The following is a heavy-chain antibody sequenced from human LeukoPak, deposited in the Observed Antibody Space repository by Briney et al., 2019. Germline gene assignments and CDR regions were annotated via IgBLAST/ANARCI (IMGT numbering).Heavy chain of an antibody. J-gene: IGHJ4*02. CDR2: INHSGST. CDR3: ARVSAKLPFDY. Sequence: PSETLSLTCAVYGGSFSGYYWSWIRQPPGKGPEWIGEINHSGSTNYNPSLKSRVTISVDTSKNQFSLKLSSVTAADTAVYYCARVSAKLPFDYWGQGTLVTVSS. V-gene: IGHV4-34*01. CDR1: GGSFSGYY. D-gene: IGHD1-1*01.